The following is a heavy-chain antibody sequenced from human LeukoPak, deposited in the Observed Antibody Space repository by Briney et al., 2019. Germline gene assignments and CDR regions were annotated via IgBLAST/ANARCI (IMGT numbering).Heavy chain of an antibody. J-gene: IGHJ5*02. CDR2: IYYSGST. D-gene: IGHD4-17*01. V-gene: IGHV4-31*03. CDR1: GGSISSGGYY. Sequence: SGPGLVKPSETLSLTCTVSGGSISSGGYYWSWIRQHPGKGLEWIGYIYYSGSTYYNPSLKSRVTISVDTSKNQFSLKLSSVTAADTAVYYCAREPQDGDEQGWFDPWGQGTLVTVSS. CDR3: AREPQDGDEQGWFDP.